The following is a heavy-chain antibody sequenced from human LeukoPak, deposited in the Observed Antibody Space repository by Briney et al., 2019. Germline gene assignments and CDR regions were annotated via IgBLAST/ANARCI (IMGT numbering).Heavy chain of an antibody. CDR2: IRGSGGST. J-gene: IGHJ4*02. D-gene: IGHD3-22*01. Sequence: PGGSLRLSCAASGFTFSSYAMSWVRQAPGKGLEWVSSIRGSGGSTYYADSVKGRFTVSRDNSKNTLYLQMNSLRAEDTAVYYCAKANYYDSSGYYWGQGTLVTVSS. V-gene: IGHV3-23*01. CDR3: AKANYYDSSGYY. CDR1: GFTFSSYA.